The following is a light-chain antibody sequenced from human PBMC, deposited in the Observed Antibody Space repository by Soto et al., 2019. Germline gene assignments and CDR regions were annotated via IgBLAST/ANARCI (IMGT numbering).Light chain of an antibody. CDR1: QGISSY. CDR2: AAS. Sequence: AIRMTQSPSSFSASTGDRVTITCRASQGISSYLAWYQQKPGKAPKLLIYAASTLQSGVPSRFSGSGSGTEFTLTISCLQSEDFATYYCQQYYSYPLGFGPGTKVDIK. CDR3: QQYYSYPLG. V-gene: IGKV1-8*01. J-gene: IGKJ3*01.